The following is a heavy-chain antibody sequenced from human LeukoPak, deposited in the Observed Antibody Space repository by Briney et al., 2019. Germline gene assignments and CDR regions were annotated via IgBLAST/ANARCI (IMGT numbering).Heavy chain of an antibody. CDR2: IIPIFGTA. J-gene: IGHJ4*02. D-gene: IGHD3-10*01. CDR1: GGTFSSYA. CDR3: AAAGVEWKVRGVILPSDY. Sequence: SVKVSCKASGGTFSSYAISWVRQAPGQGLEWMGGIIPIFGTANYAQKFQGRVTITADESTSTAYMELSSLRSEDTAVYYCAAAGVEWKVRGVILPSDYWGQGTLVTVSS. V-gene: IGHV1-69*13.